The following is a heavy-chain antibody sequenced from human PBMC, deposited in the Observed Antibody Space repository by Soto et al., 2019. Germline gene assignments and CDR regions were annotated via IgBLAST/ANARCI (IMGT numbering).Heavy chain of an antibody. D-gene: IGHD3-10*01. CDR2: MNPGSGNT. J-gene: IGHJ5*02. V-gene: IGHV1-8*01. Sequence: QVQLVQSGAEVKEPGASVKVSCKASGYTFTNYDISWVRQATGQGLEWMGWMNPGSGNTGYAHKCQGRGTMTRNSSISTAYIQLSRLASDDTARYYCARMSSSGSLNWFDPWGQGTLVTVSS. CDR1: GYTFTNYD. CDR3: ARMSSSGSLNWFDP.